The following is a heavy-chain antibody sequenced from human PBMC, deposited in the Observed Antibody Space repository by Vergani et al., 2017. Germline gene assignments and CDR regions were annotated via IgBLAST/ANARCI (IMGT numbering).Heavy chain of an antibody. CDR2: IIPILGIA. CDR1: GGTFSSYA. J-gene: IGHJ6*03. CDR3: AYCGGDCYSPYYYYYYYMDV. D-gene: IGHD2-21*01. Sequence: QVQLVQSGAEVKKPGSSVKVSCKASGGTFSSYAISWVRQAPGQGLGWMGRIIPILGIANYAQKFQGRVTITADKSTSTAYMELSSLRSEDTAVYYCAYCGGDCYSPYYYYYYYMDVWGKGTTVTVSS. V-gene: IGHV1-69*04.